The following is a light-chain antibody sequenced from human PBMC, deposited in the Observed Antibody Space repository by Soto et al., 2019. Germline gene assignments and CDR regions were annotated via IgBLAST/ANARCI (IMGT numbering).Light chain of an antibody. CDR2: LAS. Sequence: IVVTQSPLSLPVTPGEPASISCRSSQSLLHSDGYNYLDWYLQKPGQSPQLLISLASYRASGVPDRFSGSGSGTDFTLKISRVEAEDVGVYYCRQPLQTPRTFGQGTKVEIK. J-gene: IGKJ1*01. CDR1: QSLLHSDGYNY. V-gene: IGKV2-28*01. CDR3: RQPLQTPRT.